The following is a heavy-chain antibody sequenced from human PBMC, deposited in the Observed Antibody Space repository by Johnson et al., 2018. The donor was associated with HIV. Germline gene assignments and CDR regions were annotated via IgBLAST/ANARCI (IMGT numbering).Heavy chain of an antibody. CDR3: ERGEGGTYLPDAFDI. CDR1: GFTFSSYA. Sequence: QVQLVESGGGVVQPGRSLRLSCAASGFTFSSYAIHWVRQAPGKGLEWVAVISYDGSNKYYADSVKGRFTISRHNSKNTLYLQMNSLRAEDWAVYYCERGEGGTYLPDAFDIWGQGTMVTVSS. J-gene: IGHJ3*02. V-gene: IGHV3-30*04. D-gene: IGHD1-26*01. CDR2: ISYDGSNK.